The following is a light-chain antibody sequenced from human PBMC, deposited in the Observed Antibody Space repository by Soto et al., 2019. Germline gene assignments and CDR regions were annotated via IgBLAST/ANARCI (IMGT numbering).Light chain of an antibody. Sequence: DIVLTESPGTLSLSPGERATLSCRASQSVPSSNVAWYQQKPGQSPRLLIYGASTRATGIPARFSGSGSGTDFTLTISRLEPDDFAVYFCQQYDTLPYTFGQGTKLDFK. CDR1: QSVPSSN. CDR3: QQYDTLPYT. CDR2: GAS. V-gene: IGKV3-20*01. J-gene: IGKJ2*01.